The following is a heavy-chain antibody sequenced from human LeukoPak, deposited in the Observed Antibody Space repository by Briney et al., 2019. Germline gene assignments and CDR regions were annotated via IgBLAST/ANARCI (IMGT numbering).Heavy chain of an antibody. CDR1: GLTFSSTW. CDR2: INSDGSST. CDR3: VVVVEPPDSDGFDV. J-gene: IGHJ3*01. Sequence: GGSLRLSCAASGLTFSSTWMHWVRQVPGKGPVWVSHINSDGSSTTYADSVKGRFTISRDNARNTLSLQMNSLTIEDTAVYYCVVVVEPPDSDGFDVWGQGTMITVSS. D-gene: IGHD1-14*01. V-gene: IGHV3-74*01.